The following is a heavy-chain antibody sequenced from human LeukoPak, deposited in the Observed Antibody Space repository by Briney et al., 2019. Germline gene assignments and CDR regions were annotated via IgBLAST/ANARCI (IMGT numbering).Heavy chain of an antibody. J-gene: IGHJ4*02. CDR2: ISYDGTEK. D-gene: IGHD2-15*01. Sequence: GGSLRLSCAASGLSFSSYAMHWVRQAPGKGLEWVAVISYDGTEKYYGDSVKGRFTISRDNSKNTLYLQMNSLRAEDTAVYYCARDLADVVVVAATLDYWGQGTLVTVSS. V-gene: IGHV3-30-3*01. CDR3: ARDLADVVVVAATLDY. CDR1: GLSFSSYA.